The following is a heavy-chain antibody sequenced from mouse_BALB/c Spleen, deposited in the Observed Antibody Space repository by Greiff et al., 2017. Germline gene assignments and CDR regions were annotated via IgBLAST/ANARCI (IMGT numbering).Heavy chain of an antibody. CDR3: ARDFGYYVFAY. D-gene: IGHD2-3*01. Sequence: EVMLVESGGGLVKPGGSLKLSCAASGFTFSDYYMYWVRQTPEKRLEWVATISDGGSYTYYPDSVKGRFTISRDNAKNNLYLQMSSLKSEDTAMYYCARDFGYYVFAYWGQGTLVTVSA. J-gene: IGHJ3*01. CDR1: GFTFSDYY. V-gene: IGHV5-4*02. CDR2: ISDGGSYT.